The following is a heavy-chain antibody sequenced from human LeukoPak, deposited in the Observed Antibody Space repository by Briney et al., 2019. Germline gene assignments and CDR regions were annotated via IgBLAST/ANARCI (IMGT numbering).Heavy chain of an antibody. CDR2: INPNSGGT. J-gene: IGHJ5*02. CDR3: AREALFSGSYDWFDP. D-gene: IGHD1-26*01. CDR1: GYTFTGYY. V-gene: IGHV1-2*02. Sequence: ASVKVSCKASGYTFTGYYMHWVRQAPGQGLEWMGWINPNSGGTNYAQKFQGRVTMTRDTSISTAYMELSRLRSDDTAVYYCAREALFSGSYDWFDPWGQGTLVTVSS.